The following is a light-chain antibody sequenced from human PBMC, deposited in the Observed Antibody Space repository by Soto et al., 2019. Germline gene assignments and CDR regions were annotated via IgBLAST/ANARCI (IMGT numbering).Light chain of an antibody. CDR1: SSNVGSNT. CDR3: ASWEDSLNGWV. Sequence: QSVLTQPPSASGTHGQRVTISCSGSSSNVGSNTVSWYQQLPGTAPKVLIYSDDQRPSGVPDRFSGSRSGSSASLAISGLQSGDEAEYDCASWEDSLNGWVIGGGTKLTVL. J-gene: IGLJ3*02. V-gene: IGLV1-44*01. CDR2: SDD.